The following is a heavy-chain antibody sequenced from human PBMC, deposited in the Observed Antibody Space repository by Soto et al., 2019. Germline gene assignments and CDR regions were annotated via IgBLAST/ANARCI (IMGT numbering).Heavy chain of an antibody. D-gene: IGHD3-22*01. J-gene: IGHJ4*02. CDR3: ARGRYYYDSSGYYYY. Sequence: GSVKVSSKGSGCTYTSYAMHWVRQAPGQRLEWMGWINAGNGNTKYSQKFQGRVTITRDTSASTAYMELSSLRSEDTAVYYCARGRYYYDSSGYYYYWGQGTLVTVSS. V-gene: IGHV1-3*01. CDR1: GCTYTSYA. CDR2: INAGNGNT.